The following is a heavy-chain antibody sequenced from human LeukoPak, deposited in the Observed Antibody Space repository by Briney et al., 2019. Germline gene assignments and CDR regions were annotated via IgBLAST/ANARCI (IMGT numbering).Heavy chain of an antibody. D-gene: IGHD3-10*01. V-gene: IGHV3-30*04. CDR3: VRDFASGSYYNLLDY. CDR1: GFTFNFFS. J-gene: IGHJ4*02. CDR2: ISYDATNE. Sequence: QPGRSLRLSCAASGFTFNFFSMYWVRQSPSKGLEWVAVISYDATNEYYADSVKGRLTISRDDSKSTLYLQMNSLRAEDTAVYYCVRDFASGSYYNLLDYWGQGTLVTVSS.